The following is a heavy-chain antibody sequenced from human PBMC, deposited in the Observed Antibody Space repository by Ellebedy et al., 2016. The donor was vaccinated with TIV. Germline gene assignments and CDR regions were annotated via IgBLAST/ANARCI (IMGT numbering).Heavy chain of an antibody. CDR2: IYGGGVTA. CDR1: GFTFSSYA. J-gene: IGHJ6*02. Sequence: GESLKISCAASGFTFSSYAMAWVRQTPGKGLEWVSAIYGGGVTAYYTDSVKGRFTISRDNSRSTLYLHMNILRAENSAVYYCAKDMVFGDGKWEIDVWGQGTTVTVSS. V-gene: IGHV3-23*01. D-gene: IGHD3-10*01. CDR3: AKDMVFGDGKWEIDV.